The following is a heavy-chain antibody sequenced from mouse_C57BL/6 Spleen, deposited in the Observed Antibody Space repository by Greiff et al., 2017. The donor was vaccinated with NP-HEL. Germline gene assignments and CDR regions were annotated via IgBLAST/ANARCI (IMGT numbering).Heavy chain of an antibody. CDR3: ARNGNYEDYAMDY. J-gene: IGHJ4*01. CDR2: ISYDGSN. V-gene: IGHV3-6*01. D-gene: IGHD2-1*01. CDR1: GYSITSGYY. Sequence: DVKLQESGPGLVKPSQSLSLTCSVTGYSITSGYYWNWIRQFPGNKLEWMGYISYDGSNNYNPSLKNRISITRDTSKNQFFLKLNSVTTEDTATYYCARNGNYEDYAMDYWGQGTSVTVAS.